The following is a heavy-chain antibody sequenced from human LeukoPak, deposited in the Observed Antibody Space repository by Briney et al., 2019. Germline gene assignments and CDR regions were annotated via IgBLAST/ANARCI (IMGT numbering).Heavy chain of an antibody. V-gene: IGHV4-31*03. CDR1: GGSISSGGYY. Sequence: SETLSLTCTVSGGSISSGGYYWSWIRQHPGKGLEWIGYICYSGSTYYNPSLKSRVTISVDTSKNQFSLKLSSVTAADTAVYYCARVGEEYYGMDVWGQGTTVTVSS. J-gene: IGHJ6*02. CDR2: ICYSGST. CDR3: ARVGEEYYGMDV. D-gene: IGHD3-16*01.